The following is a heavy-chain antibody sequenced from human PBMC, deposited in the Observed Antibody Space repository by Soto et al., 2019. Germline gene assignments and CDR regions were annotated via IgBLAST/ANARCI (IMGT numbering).Heavy chain of an antibody. J-gene: IGHJ6*02. V-gene: IGHV1-58*01. CDR1: GFTFRNSA. D-gene: IGHD6-13*01. CDR3: AAVGIPHLGFFFGMVL. CDR2: IVVGSGNT. Sequence: VKVSCKASGFTFRNSAVQCVRQARGQRLEWIGWIVVGSGNTIYAQNFHERLTVTRXXXXXXTXMXLXSXRSDDTAVYYCAAVGIPHLGFFFGMVLWG.